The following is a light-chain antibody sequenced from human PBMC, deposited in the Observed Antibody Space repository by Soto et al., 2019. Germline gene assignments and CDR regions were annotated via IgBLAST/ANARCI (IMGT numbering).Light chain of an antibody. V-gene: IGLV1-51*01. CDR1: SSNIGKNY. CDR3: ATWYSSVSAGV. J-gene: IGLJ3*02. CDR2: DND. Sequence: QSVLTQPPSVSVAPGQKVSISCSGSSSNIGKNYVSWYQQFPGTAPKLLIYDNDKRPSGIPDRFFGSKSGASGTLGITGLQTGEEADNYCATWYSSVSAGVFGGGTKLTVL.